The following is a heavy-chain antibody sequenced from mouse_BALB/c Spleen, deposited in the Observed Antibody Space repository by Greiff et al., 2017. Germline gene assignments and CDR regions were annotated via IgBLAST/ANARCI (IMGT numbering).Heavy chain of an antibody. V-gene: IGHV3-1*02. CDR3: ASYYRSPDWYFDV. D-gene: IGHD2-14*01. CDR1: GYSITSGYS. Sequence: DVKLEESGPDLVKPSQSLSLTCTVTGYSITSGYSWHWIRQFPGNKLEWMGYIHYSGSTNYNPSLKSRISITRDTSKNQFFLQLNSVTTEDTATYYCASYYRSPDWYFDVWGAGTTVTVSS. J-gene: IGHJ1*01. CDR2: IHYSGST.